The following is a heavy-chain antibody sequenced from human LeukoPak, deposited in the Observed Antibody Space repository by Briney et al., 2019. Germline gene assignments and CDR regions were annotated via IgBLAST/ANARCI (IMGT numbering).Heavy chain of an antibody. V-gene: IGHV4-34*01. CDR2: INHSGST. CDR1: GGSFSGYY. CDR3: ARSLAYYDFWSGNSVFYYYYMDV. D-gene: IGHD3-3*01. J-gene: IGHJ6*03. Sequence: SETLSLTCAAYGGSFSGYYWSWIRQPPGKGLEWIGEINHSGSTNYNPSLKSRVTISVDTSKNQFSLKLSSVTAADTAVYYCARSLAYYDFWSGNSVFYYYYMDVWGKGTTVTVSS.